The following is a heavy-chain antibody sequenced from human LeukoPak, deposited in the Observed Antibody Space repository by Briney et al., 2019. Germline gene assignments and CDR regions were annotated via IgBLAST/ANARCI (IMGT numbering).Heavy chain of an antibody. Sequence: GGSLRLSCAASGFTFSSYAMSWVRQAPGKGLEWVSAISGSGGSTYYADSVKGRFTISRDNSKNTLYLQMNSLRAEDTAVYYCANPPIAAAGTDPDFDYWGQGTLVTVSS. CDR2: ISGSGGST. CDR3: ANPPIAAAGTDPDFDY. V-gene: IGHV3-23*01. CDR1: GFTFSSYA. J-gene: IGHJ4*02. D-gene: IGHD6-13*01.